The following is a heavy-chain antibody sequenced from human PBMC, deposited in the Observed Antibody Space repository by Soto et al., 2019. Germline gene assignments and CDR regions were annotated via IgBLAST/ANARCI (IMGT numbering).Heavy chain of an antibody. CDR3: ARVAVAARSRWYNWFDP. CDR1: GYTFTDYD. J-gene: IGHJ5*02. D-gene: IGHD2-15*01. Sequence: QEQLVQSGAEVKKPGASVKVSCKTSGYTFTDYDINWVRQATGQGLEWIGWMNPNSGETGYAQKLQGRVTMTRSATLSTAYLELSSLRSEDTAVYYCARVAVAARSRWYNWFDPWGQGTLVTVSS. V-gene: IGHV1-8*01. CDR2: MNPNSGET.